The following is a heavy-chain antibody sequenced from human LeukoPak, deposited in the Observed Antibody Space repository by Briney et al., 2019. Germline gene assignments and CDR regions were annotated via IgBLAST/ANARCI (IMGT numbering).Heavy chain of an antibody. CDR2: ISAYNGNT. J-gene: IGHJ5*02. CDR3: ARVGYYDSSGYLEP. V-gene: IGHV1-18*01. CDR1: GYTFTSYG. Sequence: GASVKVSCKASGYTFTSYGISWVRQAPGQGLEWMGWISAYNGNTNYAQKLQGRVTMTTDTSTSTAYMELRSLRSEDTAVYYCARVGYYDSSGYLEPWGQGTLVTVSS. D-gene: IGHD3-22*01.